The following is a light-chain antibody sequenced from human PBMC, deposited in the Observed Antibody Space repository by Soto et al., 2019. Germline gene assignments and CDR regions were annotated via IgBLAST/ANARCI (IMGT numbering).Light chain of an antibody. V-gene: IGKV3-11*01. CDR3: QQRDNWPWT. CDR2: DAS. CDR1: RRVSTY. Sequence: ETVLTQSPATLSLSPGDRATLSCRASRRVSTYLAWYQQKVCQAPRLLIYDASNRAAGTPGRFSGSGSGTDFTLTISSLEPEDFAVYYCQQRDNWPWTFGQGTKVDIK. J-gene: IGKJ1*01.